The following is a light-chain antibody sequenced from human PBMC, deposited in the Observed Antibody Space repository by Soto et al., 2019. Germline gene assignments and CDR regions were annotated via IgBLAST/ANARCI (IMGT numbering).Light chain of an antibody. V-gene: IGKV3-20*01. J-gene: IGKJ3*01. Sequence: EIVLTQSPGTLSLSPGERATLSCRASQSVGSRYLAWYQQKPGQAPRLLIYGASNRATGIPDRFSGSGSGTDFTLTISRLEPEDFAVYYCQQYGRSPFTVGPGTKAEIK. CDR1: QSVGSRY. CDR3: QQYGRSPFT. CDR2: GAS.